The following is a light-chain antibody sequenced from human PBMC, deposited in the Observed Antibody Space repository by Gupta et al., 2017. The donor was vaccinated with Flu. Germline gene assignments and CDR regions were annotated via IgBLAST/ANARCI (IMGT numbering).Light chain of an antibody. J-gene: IGKJ1*01. CDR2: KAS. CDR3: QQYNDYPRT. CDR1: QSISSW. V-gene: IGKV1-5*03. Sequence: DIHMPQSPSTLSASVGGRVTITCRASQSISSWLAWYQHKPGKAPKLLIYKASSLESGVPSRFSGSGSGTEFTLTISSLQPDDFATYYCQQYNDYPRTFGQGTKVEIK.